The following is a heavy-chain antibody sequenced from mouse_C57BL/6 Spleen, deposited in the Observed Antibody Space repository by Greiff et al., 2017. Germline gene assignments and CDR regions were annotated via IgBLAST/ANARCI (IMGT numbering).Heavy chain of an antibody. D-gene: IGHD2-1*01. Sequence: VQLQQSGAELVRPGASVKLSCTASGFNIKDYYMHWVKQRPEQGLEWIGRIDPEDGDIEYAPTFQGKATMTADTSANTAYLQLSSLTSEDTAVYYCTTGNSNYFDYWGQGTTLTVAS. J-gene: IGHJ2*01. V-gene: IGHV14-1*01. CDR3: TTGNSNYFDY. CDR2: IDPEDGDI. CDR1: GFNIKDYY.